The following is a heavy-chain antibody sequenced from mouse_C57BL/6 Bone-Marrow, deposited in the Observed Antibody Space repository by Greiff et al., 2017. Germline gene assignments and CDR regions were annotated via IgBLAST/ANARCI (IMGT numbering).Heavy chain of an antibody. J-gene: IGHJ4*01. CDR3: TMWWLLSYAMDY. V-gene: IGHV14-4*01. CDR1: GFNIKDDY. Sequence: EVQLQESGAELVRPGASVKLSCTASGFNIKDDYMHWVKQRPEQGLEWIGWIDPENGDTEYASKFQGKATITADTSSNTAYLQLRSLTSEDTAVXYCTMWWLLSYAMDYWGQGTSVTVSS. CDR2: IDPENGDT. D-gene: IGHD2-3*01.